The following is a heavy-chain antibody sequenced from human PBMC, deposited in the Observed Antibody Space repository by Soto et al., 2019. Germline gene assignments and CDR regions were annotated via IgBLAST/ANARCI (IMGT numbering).Heavy chain of an antibody. Sequence: SETLSLTCTVSGGSISSYYWSWIRQPPGKGLEWIGYIYYSGSTNYNPSLKSRVTISVDTSKNQFSLKLSSVTAADTAVYYCVRHAQRIIRAYWGQGSLVTAPQ. V-gene: IGHV4-59*01. CDR3: VRHAQRIIRAY. CDR2: IYYSGST. D-gene: IGHD6-25*01. CDR1: GGSISSYY. J-gene: IGHJ4*02.